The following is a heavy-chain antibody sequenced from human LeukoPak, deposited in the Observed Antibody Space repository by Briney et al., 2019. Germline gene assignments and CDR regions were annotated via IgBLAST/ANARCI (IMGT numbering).Heavy chain of an antibody. CDR1: GGSISSGSYY. V-gene: IGHV4-61*02. J-gene: IGHJ6*03. D-gene: IGHD2-15*01. Sequence: SETLSLTCTVSGGSISSGSYYWSWIRQPAGKGLEWIGRIYTSGSTNYNPSLKSRVTISVDTSKNQFSLKLSSVTAADTAVYYCARGALDIVVVAYYYMDVWGKGTTVTVSS. CDR3: ARGALDIVVVAYYYMDV. CDR2: IYTSGST.